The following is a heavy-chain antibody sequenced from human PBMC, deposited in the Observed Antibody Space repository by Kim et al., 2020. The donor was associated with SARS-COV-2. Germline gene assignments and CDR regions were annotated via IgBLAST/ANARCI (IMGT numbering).Heavy chain of an antibody. D-gene: IGHD2-21*02. V-gene: IGHV4-39*01. CDR3: ARHAADTPPEGIVVVTGVWFDP. Sequence: SETLSLTCTVSGGSISSSSYYWGWIRQPPGKGLEWIGSIYYSGSTYYNPSLKSRVTISVDTSKNQFSLKLSSVTAADTAVYYCARHAADTPPEGIVVVTGVWFDPWGQGTLVTVSS. J-gene: IGHJ5*02. CDR2: IYYSGST. CDR1: GGSISSSSYY.